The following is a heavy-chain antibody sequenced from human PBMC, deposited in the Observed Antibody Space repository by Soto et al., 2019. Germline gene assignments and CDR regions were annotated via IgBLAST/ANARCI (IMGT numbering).Heavy chain of an antibody. Sequence: PSETLSLTCTVSGGSISSGDYYWGWIRQPPGRGLEWIAYIYYNGRAYYTPSLKSRVTISIDLSNNQFSLNLNSVTAADTAVYYCARGIIRRLAGSWGLEAFDYWGQGTLVTVSS. D-gene: IGHD3-16*01. CDR2: IYYNGRA. V-gene: IGHV4-30-4*01. CDR1: GGSISSGDYY. CDR3: ARGIIRRLAGSWGLEAFDY. J-gene: IGHJ4*02.